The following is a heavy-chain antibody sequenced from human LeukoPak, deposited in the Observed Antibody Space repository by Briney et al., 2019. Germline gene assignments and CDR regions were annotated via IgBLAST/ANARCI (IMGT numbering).Heavy chain of an antibody. Sequence: KASETLSLTCTVSGGSISSYHWSWIRQPPGKGLESIGYIYSSGSTHYNPSLKSRVTISVDTSKNQFSLQLHSLAPDDTAVYYCAREWTDLGVRLGWFDSWGQGTLVTVSS. CDR1: GGSISSYH. J-gene: IGHJ5*01. V-gene: IGHV4-59*12. D-gene: IGHD3/OR15-3a*01. CDR3: AREWTDLGVRLGWFDS. CDR2: IYSSGST.